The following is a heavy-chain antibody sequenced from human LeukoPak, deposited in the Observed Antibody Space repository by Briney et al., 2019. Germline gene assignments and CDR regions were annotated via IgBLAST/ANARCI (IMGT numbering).Heavy chain of an antibody. CDR1: GSTFSSYG. J-gene: IGHJ4*02. D-gene: IGHD5-12*01. V-gene: IGHV3-23*01. CDR2: ISGSGGST. CDR3: AREDRLVATIVDY. Sequence: GGSLRLSCAASGSTFSSYGMSWVRQAPGKGLEWVSAISGSGGSTYYADSVKGRFTISRDNAKNSLYLQINSLRVEDTAVYFCAREDRLVATIVDYWGQGTLVTVSS.